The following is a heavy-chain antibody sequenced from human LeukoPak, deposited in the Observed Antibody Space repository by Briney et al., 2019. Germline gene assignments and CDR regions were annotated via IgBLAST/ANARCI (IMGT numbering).Heavy chain of an antibody. D-gene: IGHD4-23*01. CDR1: GGTFSSYA. Sequence: SVTVSCKASGGTFSSYAISWVRQAPGQGLEWMGGIIPIFGTANYAQKFQGRVTITADESTSTAYMELSSLRSEDTAVYYCARGRGADYGGNSGYFDYWGQGTLVTVSS. J-gene: IGHJ4*02. CDR3: ARGRGADYGGNSGYFDY. CDR2: IIPIFGTA. V-gene: IGHV1-69*01.